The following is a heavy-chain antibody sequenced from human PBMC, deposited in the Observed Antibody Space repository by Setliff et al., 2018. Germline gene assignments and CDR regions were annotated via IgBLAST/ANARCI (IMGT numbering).Heavy chain of an antibody. CDR3: TRGAENLNYAKFHWFDP. J-gene: IGHJ5*02. CDR1: GGSISSSNW. D-gene: IGHD4-4*01. V-gene: IGHV4-4*02. CDR2: IYHSGST. Sequence: PSETLSLTCAVSGGSISSSNWWSWVRQPPGKGLEWIGEIYHSGSTNYNPSLKSRVTISVDKSKNQFSLKLSSVTAADTAVYYYTRGAENLNYAKFHWFDPWGQGTLVT.